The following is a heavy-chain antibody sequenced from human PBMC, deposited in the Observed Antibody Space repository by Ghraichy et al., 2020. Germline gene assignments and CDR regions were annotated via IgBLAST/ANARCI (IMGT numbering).Heavy chain of an antibody. CDR1: GFTFSSYA. CDR3: VKGRRVVPAAPTDY. J-gene: IGHJ4*02. D-gene: IGHD2-2*01. V-gene: IGHV3-64D*06. Sequence: GGSLRLSCSASGFTFSSYAMHWVRQAPGKGLEYVSAISSNGGSTYYADSVKGRFTISRDNSKNTLYLQMSSLRAEDTAVYYCVKGRRVVPAAPTDYWGQGTLVTVSS. CDR2: ISSNGGST.